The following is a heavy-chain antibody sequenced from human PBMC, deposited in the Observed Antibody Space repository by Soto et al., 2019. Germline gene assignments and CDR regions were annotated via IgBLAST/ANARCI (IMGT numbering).Heavy chain of an antibody. CDR2: IDPSDSYT. V-gene: IGHV5-10-1*01. J-gene: IGHJ6*02. Sequence: GGSLKIPFRFSGYSFTSYLIVLVLQVPGKGLDWVWRIDPSDSYTNYSPSFQGHVTISADKSISTAYLQWSSLKASDTAMYYCPLSQKSAALYCSSTSCYDSHLDVWGQGTTVTVSS. CDR1: GYSFTSYL. D-gene: IGHD2-2*01. CDR3: PLSQKSAALYCSSTSCYDSHLDV.